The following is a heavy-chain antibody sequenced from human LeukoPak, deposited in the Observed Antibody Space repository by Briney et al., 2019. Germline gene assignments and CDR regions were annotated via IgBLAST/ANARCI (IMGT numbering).Heavy chain of an antibody. J-gene: IGHJ2*01. CDR2: ISWDGGST. V-gene: IGHV3-43*01. CDR1: GFTFSTYG. D-gene: IGHD3-10*01. CDR3: AKSMVSGSSQWYFDL. Sequence: GSSLTLSCAASGFTFSTYGMHWVRQAPGKGLEWVSLISWDGGSTYYADSVKGRFTISRDNSKNSLYLQMNSLRTEDTALYYCAKSMVSGSSQWYFDLCGRGNLVTVSS.